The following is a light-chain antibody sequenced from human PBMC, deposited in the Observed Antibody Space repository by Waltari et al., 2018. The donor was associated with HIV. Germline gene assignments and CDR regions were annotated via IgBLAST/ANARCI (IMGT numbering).Light chain of an antibody. J-gene: IGLJ1*01. CDR3: YSYAGSYTSV. Sequence: QSALTQPRSVSGSPGQPVTISCTGTSSDVGGYNYVSWYQQPPGKAPKLMIYDVNKRPSGVPDRLAGSKSGNTASLTISGLQTEDEADYYCYSYAGSYTSVFGTGTTVTVL. CDR2: DVN. CDR1: SSDVGGYNY. V-gene: IGLV2-11*01.